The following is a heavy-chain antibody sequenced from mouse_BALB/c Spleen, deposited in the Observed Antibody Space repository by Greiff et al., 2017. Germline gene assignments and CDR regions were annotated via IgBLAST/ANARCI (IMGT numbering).Heavy chain of an antibody. CDR3: ARCPITTGAMDY. D-gene: IGHD1-2*01. V-gene: IGHV1-69*02. Sequence: QVQLQQPGAELVKPGASVKLSCKASGYTFTSYWMHWVKQRPGQGLEWIGEIDPSDSYTNYTQKVKGKATLTVDKSSSTAYMQLSSLTSEDSAVYYCARCPITTGAMDYWGQGTSVTVSA. CDR1: GYTFTSYW. CDR2: IDPSDSYT. J-gene: IGHJ4*01.